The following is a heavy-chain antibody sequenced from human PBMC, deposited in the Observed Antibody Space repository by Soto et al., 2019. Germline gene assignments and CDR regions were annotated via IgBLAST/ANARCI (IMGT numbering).Heavy chain of an antibody. D-gene: IGHD3-10*01. Sequence: PSETLSLTCAVYGGSFSGYYWSWIRQPPGKGLEWIGEINHSGSTNYNPSLKSRVTISVDTSKNQFSLKLSSVTAADTAVYYCFGESYGMDVWGQGTTVTVSS. CDR1: GGSFSGYY. CDR3: FGESYGMDV. J-gene: IGHJ6*02. V-gene: IGHV4-34*01. CDR2: INHSGST.